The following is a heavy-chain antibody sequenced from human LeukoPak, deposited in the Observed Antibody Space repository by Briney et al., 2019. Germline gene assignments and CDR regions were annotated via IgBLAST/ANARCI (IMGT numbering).Heavy chain of an antibody. D-gene: IGHD3-10*01. V-gene: IGHV3-23*01. CDR1: GFTFDNFA. CDR2: ITGSGGST. J-gene: IGHJ4*02. CDR3: ARELFDFDY. Sequence: GGSLRLSCAPSGFTFDNFAMTWVRQAPGKGLEWVSEITGSGGSTYYADSVKRRFTISRDNSKNTLYLQMNSLRAEDTAIYYCARELFDFDYWGQGTLVTVSS.